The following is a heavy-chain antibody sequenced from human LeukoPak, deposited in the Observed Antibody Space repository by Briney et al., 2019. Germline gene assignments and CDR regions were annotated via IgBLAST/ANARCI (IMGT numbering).Heavy chain of an antibody. D-gene: IGHD1-26*01. CDR2: IYYSGTT. V-gene: IGHV4-59*12. CDR3: AREEPQKYYFDY. J-gene: IGHJ4*02. CDR1: GGSISSYY. Sequence: PSETLSLTCTVSGGSISSYYWSWIRQPPGKGLEWIGYIYYSGTTNYNPSLKSRVTISGDTSKNQFSLKLSSVTAADTAVYYCAREEPQKYYFDYWGQGTLVTVSS.